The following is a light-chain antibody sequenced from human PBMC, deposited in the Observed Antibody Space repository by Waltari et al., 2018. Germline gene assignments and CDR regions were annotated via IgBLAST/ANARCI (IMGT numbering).Light chain of an antibody. CDR3: QQYNSYSGT. V-gene: IGKV1-5*03. Sequence: DIQMTQSPSTLSASVGDRVTITCRASQSISSWLAWYQQKPGKAPKLLIYKASSLESGVPSRFSGSGYGTEFTLTISSLQPDDFATYYCQQYNSYSGTFGQGTKVEIK. CDR1: QSISSW. J-gene: IGKJ1*01. CDR2: KAS.